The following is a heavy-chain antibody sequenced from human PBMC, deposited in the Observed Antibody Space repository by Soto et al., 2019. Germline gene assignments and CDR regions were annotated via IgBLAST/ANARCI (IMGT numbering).Heavy chain of an antibody. J-gene: IGHJ3*02. CDR3: ARLHYYDSSGYSPGGAFDI. CDR1: GGTFSSYA. Sequence: QVQLVQSGAEVKKPGSSVKVSCKASGGTFSSYAISWVRQAPGQGLEWMGGIIPIFGTANYAQKFQGRVTITADESTGTAYMELSSLRSEDTAVYYCARLHYYDSSGYSPGGAFDIWGQGTMVTVSS. CDR2: IIPIFGTA. D-gene: IGHD3-22*01. V-gene: IGHV1-69*01.